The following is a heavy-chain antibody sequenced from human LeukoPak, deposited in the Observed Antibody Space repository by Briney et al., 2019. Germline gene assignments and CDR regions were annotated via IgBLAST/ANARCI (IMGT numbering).Heavy chain of an antibody. CDR1: GFTVSSNS. V-gene: IGHV3-48*04. CDR2: ISSSGSTI. CDR3: ARESMVRGVIINYYYYMDV. D-gene: IGHD3-10*01. J-gene: IGHJ6*03. Sequence: GGSLRLSCTVSGFTVSSNSMSWVRQAPGKGLEWVSYISSSGSTIYYADSVKGRFTISRDNAKNSLYLQMNSLRAEDTAVYYCARESMVRGVIINYYYYMDVWGKGTTVTISS.